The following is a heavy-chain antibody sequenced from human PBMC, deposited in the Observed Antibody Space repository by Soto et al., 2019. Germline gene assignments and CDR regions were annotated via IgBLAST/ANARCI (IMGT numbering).Heavy chain of an antibody. Sequence: EVQLVESGGGLVQPGGSLRLSCEASGFTFRNYEMHWVRQGTGKGLEWVSGISAAGDPDYADSVEGRFTISRENAQNSCFLQMNSLRVGDTAVYYCARTDRDFYGLDVWGQGTTVIVSS. V-gene: IGHV3-13*05. J-gene: IGHJ6*02. CDR2: ISAAGDP. CDR3: ARTDRDFYGLDV. CDR1: GFTFRNYE.